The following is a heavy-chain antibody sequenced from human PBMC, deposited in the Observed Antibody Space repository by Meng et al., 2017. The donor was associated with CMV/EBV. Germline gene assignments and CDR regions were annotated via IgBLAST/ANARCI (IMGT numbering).Heavy chain of an antibody. CDR2: IYSGGST. CDR1: GFTVSSNY. CDR3: AKDYDSSGLGAYYFDY. Sequence: GGSLRLSCAASGFTVSSNYMSWVRQAPGKGLEWVSVIYSGGSTYYADSVKGRFTISRDNSKNTLYLQMNSLRAEDTAVYYCAKDYDSSGLGAYYFDYWGQGTLVTVSS. J-gene: IGHJ4*02. D-gene: IGHD3-22*01. V-gene: IGHV3-53*01.